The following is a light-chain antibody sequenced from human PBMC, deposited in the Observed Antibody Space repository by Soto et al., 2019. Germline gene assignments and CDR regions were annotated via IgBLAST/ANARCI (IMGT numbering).Light chain of an antibody. CDR1: QSVSSN. Sequence: EIVMTQSPATLSVSPGERATLSCRASQSVSSNLAWYQQKPGQAPRLLIYGASTWSTGIPARFSGSGSGTEFTLTISSLQSEDFAAYYCQHYNNWPRTFGQGTKVEIK. CDR3: QHYNNWPRT. J-gene: IGKJ1*01. CDR2: GAS. V-gene: IGKV3-15*01.